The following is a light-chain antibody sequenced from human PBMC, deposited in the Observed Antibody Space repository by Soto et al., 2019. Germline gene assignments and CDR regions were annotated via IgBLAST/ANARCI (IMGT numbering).Light chain of an antibody. CDR2: WGS. Sequence: DIVMTQSPLSLSVTPGEPASISCRSSQSLLHSNGYTYLDWYLQKPGQSPQLLIYWGSNRASGVPDRFSGSGSGTDFTLKISRVEAEDVGVYYCMQALQTPLTFGPGTRWIS. V-gene: IGKV2-28*01. CDR3: MQALQTPLT. CDR1: QSLLHSNGYTY. J-gene: IGKJ3*01.